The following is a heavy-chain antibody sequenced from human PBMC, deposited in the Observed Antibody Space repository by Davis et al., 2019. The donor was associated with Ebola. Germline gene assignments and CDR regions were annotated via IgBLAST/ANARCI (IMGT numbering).Heavy chain of an antibody. V-gene: IGHV3-23*01. CDR2: ISGSGGST. CDR1: GFTFSSYA. D-gene: IGHD3-22*01. CDR3: AKAGQWWHYDSSVHYMDV. Sequence: GESLKISCAASGFTFSSYAMSWVRQAPGKGLEWVSAISGSGGSTYYADSVKGRFTISRDNSKNTLYLQMNSLRAEDTAVYYCAKAGQWWHYDSSVHYMDVWGKGTTVTVSS. J-gene: IGHJ6*03.